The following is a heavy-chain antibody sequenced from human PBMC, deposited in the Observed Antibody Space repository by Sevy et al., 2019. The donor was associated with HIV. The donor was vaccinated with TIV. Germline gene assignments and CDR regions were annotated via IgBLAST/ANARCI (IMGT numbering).Heavy chain of an antibody. CDR1: GFSVSSNY. J-gene: IGHJ6*02. V-gene: IGHV3-53*01. Sequence: GGSLRLSCAASGFSVSSNYMSWVRQAPGKGPEWVSVIHSGGKISYADSVQGRFTISRDNSKHTLYLQMNSLGDEDTAVYYCAREDIVLREDNYYGIDVRGQGSTVTVSS. CDR2: IHSGGKI. D-gene: IGHD2-15*01. CDR3: AREDIVLREDNYYGIDV.